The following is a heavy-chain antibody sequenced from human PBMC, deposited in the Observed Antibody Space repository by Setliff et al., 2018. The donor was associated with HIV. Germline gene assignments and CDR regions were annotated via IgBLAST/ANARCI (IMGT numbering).Heavy chain of an antibody. CDR1: GASITSSY. CDR2: IYYSGDS. D-gene: IGHD3-3*01. V-gene: IGHV4-59*08. CDR3: ASFARDPTD. J-gene: IGHJ4*02. Sequence: PSETLSLTCTVSGASITSSYWTWIRQSPGRGLEYLGYIYYSGDSNYSPSLKSRLSMSLDASTSQFSLRLNSLTAADTAMYYCASFARDPTDWGRGILVTVSS.